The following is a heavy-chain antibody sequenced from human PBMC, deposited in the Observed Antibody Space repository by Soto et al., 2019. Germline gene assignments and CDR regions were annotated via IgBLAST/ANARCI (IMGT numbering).Heavy chain of an antibody. Sequence: GGSLRLSCPASGFTFSSYAMSWVRQAPGKGLEWVSAISGSGGSTYYADSVKGRFTISRDNSKNTLYLQMNSLRAEDTAVYYCAKLDIVVVVAATPSPFDYWGQGTLVTVSS. CDR1: GFTFSSYA. CDR3: AKLDIVVVVAATPSPFDY. V-gene: IGHV3-23*01. D-gene: IGHD2-15*01. J-gene: IGHJ4*02. CDR2: ISGSGGST.